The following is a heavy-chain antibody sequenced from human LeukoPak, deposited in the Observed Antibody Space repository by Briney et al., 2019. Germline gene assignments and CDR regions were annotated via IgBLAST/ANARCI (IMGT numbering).Heavy chain of an antibody. D-gene: IGHD6-13*01. J-gene: IGHJ4*02. CDR1: GGSFSGYY. CDR3: ASSPPYSSSWYLFDY. Sequence: SETLSLTCAVYGGSFSGYYWSWIRQPPGKGLEWIGEINHSGSTNYNPSLKSRVTISVDTSKNQFSLKLSSVTAADTAVYYCASSPPYSSSWYLFDYWGQGTLVTVSS. V-gene: IGHV4-34*01. CDR2: INHSGST.